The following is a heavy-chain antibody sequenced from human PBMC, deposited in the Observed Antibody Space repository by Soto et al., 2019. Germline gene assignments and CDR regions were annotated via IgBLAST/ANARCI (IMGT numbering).Heavy chain of an antibody. V-gene: IGHV4-31*03. CDR3: ARDADYGGSRGGMDV. Sequence: QVRLEESGPGLVKPSETLSLICSVSGGSVNNADYFWSWIRHHPENGLEWIGYIYYSGSTRYNPSFKTRAGLSIYTSKNQFSLRLNSVTVADTAVYFCARDADYGGSRGGMDVWGRGTTVTVSS. CDR2: IYYSGST. CDR1: GGSVNNADYF. D-gene: IGHD4-17*01. J-gene: IGHJ6*02.